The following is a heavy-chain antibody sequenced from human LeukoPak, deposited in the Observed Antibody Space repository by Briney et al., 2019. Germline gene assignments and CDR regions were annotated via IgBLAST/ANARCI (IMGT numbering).Heavy chain of an antibody. CDR1: GFTFSTYW. CDR2: IKQDGSEK. CDR3: ARRHALYDILTGLLDY. J-gene: IGHJ4*02. D-gene: IGHD3-9*01. V-gene: IGHV3-7*01. Sequence: PGGSLRLSCAASGFTFSTYWMSWVRQAPGKGLEWVANIKQDGSEKYYVDSVKGRFTISRDNAKNSLSLQMNSLRAEDTAVYYCARRHALYDILTGLLDYWGQGTLVTVSS.